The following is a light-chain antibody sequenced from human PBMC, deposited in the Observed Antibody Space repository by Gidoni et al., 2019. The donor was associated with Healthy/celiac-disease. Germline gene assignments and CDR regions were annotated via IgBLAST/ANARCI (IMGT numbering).Light chain of an antibody. J-gene: IGLJ2*01. Sequence: QSALTQPASVSGSPRQSITISCTGTSSDVGGYNYFSWYQQHPGKAPKLMIYDVSNRPSGVSNRFSGSKSGNTASLTISGLQAEDEADYYCSSYTSSSTRVFGGGTKLTVL. CDR1: SSDVGGYNY. CDR3: SSYTSSSTRV. V-gene: IGLV2-14*01. CDR2: DVS.